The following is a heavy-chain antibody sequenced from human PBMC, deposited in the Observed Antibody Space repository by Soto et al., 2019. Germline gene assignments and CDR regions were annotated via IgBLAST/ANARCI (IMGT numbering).Heavy chain of an antibody. CDR1: GFTFSSYW. V-gene: IGHV3-7*01. J-gene: IGHJ6*03. CDR3: ARDWGVIERRTQWSGYEPDYMDV. Sequence: EVQLVESGGGLVQPGGSLRLSCAASGFTFSSYWMSWVRQAPGKGLEWVANIKQDGSEKYYVDSVKGRFTISRDNAKNSLYLQMNSMRAEDTAVYYCARDWGVIERRTQWSGYEPDYMDVWGKGTTVTVSS. CDR2: IKQDGSEK. D-gene: IGHD3-3*01.